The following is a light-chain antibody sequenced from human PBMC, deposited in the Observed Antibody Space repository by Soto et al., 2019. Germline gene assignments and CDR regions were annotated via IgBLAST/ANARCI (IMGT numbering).Light chain of an antibody. CDR3: SSFTSRFTFV. J-gene: IGLJ1*01. CDR1: RSDVGAYNY. V-gene: IGLV2-14*01. CDR2: EVT. Sequence: QSVLTQRASVSGSPGQSIAISCTGTRSDVGAYNYVSWYQQHPGKAPKLMISEVTNRPSGVSDRFSGSKSGNTASLTISGLQAEDEADYYCSSFTSRFTFVFGTGTKVTLL.